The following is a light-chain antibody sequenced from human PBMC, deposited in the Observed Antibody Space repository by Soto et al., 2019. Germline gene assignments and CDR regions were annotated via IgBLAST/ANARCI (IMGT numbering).Light chain of an antibody. J-gene: IGKJ2*01. CDR1: QSVSSSY. CDR3: QQYGSSPPKYT. CDR2: CAS. V-gene: IGKV3-20*01. Sequence: EMVLTQSPGTLSLSPGERATLSCRASQSVSSSYLAWYQQKPGQAPRLLIYCASSRATAIPDRFSGSGSGTDFTRTISRLEPEDFAVYYCQQYGSSPPKYTFGQGTKLEIK.